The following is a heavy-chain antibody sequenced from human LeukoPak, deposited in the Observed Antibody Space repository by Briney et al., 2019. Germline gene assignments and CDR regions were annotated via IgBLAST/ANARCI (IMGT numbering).Heavy chain of an antibody. D-gene: IGHD3-22*01. CDR3: ARHRSYDSSGWGIDY. CDR1: GYSFTSYW. V-gene: IGHV5-51*01. CDR2: IYPGDSDT. Sequence: GESLKISRKGSGYSFTSYWIGWVRQMPGKGLEWMGIIYPGDSDTRYSPSFQGQVTISADKSISTAYLQWSSLKASDTAMYYCARHRSYDSSGWGIDYWGQGTLVTVSS. J-gene: IGHJ4*02.